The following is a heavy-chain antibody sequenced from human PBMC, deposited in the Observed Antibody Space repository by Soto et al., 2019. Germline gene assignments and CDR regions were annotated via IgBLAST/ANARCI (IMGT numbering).Heavy chain of an antibody. CDR1: GFTFSTYA. Sequence: EVQLLESGGGLVQPGGSLRLSCAASGFTFSTYAMSWVRQAPGKGLEWVSGISGSDSSTYYADSVKGRFTISRDNSWNTLYRQMNSLTAADTAVYYCAKGGPRTGWCQEIDYWGQGTLVTVSS. D-gene: IGHD2-21*01. CDR2: ISGSDSST. J-gene: IGHJ4*02. CDR3: AKGGPRTGWCQEIDY. V-gene: IGHV3-23*01.